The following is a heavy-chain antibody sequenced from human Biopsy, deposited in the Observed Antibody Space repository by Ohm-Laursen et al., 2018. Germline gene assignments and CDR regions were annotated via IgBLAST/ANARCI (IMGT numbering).Heavy chain of an antibody. Sequence: TLSLTCTVSGGSIYNFFWSWIRQPPGKGLEWIGYIYYSGSTNYNPSLESRVTMSVDMPKNQFSLKLSSVTAADTAIYYCARGMRSSGWPYFDSWGQGTLVIVSS. CDR1: GGSIYNFF. CDR3: ARGMRSSGWPYFDS. CDR2: IYYSGST. V-gene: IGHV4-59*01. J-gene: IGHJ4*02. D-gene: IGHD6-19*01.